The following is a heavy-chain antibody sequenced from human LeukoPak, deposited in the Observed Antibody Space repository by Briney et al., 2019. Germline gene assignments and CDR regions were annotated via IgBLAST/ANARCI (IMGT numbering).Heavy chain of an antibody. CDR2: IYYSGDT. J-gene: IGHJ4*02. D-gene: IGHD6-13*01. CDR1: GGSISRYY. V-gene: IGHV4-59*01. CDR3: ARVSYSREFDY. Sequence: PSETLSLTSTVSGGSISRYYWSWIRQPPRKGLEWIGYIYYSGDTNYIPSLKSRVTISADTSKNQFSLKLSSVTAADTAVYYCARVSYSREFDYWGQGTLVTVSS.